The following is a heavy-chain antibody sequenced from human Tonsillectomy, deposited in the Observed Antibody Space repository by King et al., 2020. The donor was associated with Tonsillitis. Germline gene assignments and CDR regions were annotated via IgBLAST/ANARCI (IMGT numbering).Heavy chain of an antibody. CDR3: AREFQSSRPLDY. V-gene: IGHV4-4*07. J-gene: IGHJ4*02. D-gene: IGHD6-13*01. CDR2: IYTSGST. Sequence: VQLQESGPGLVKPSETLSLTCTVSGGSISSYYWSWIRQPAGKGMEGIGRIYTSGSTNYNLSLKSRVTMSVDTSKNQFSLKLSSVTAADTAVYYCAREFQSSRPLDYWGQGTLVTVSS. CDR1: GGSISSYY.